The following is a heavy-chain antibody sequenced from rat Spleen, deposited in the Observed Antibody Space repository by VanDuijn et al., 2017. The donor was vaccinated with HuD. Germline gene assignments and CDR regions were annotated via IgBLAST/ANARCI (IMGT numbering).Heavy chain of an antibody. CDR3: ARRHYGYTDYFDY. D-gene: IGHD1-6*01. CDR1: GFTFSNYG. Sequence: EVQLVESGGGLVQPERSLKLSCVASGFTFSNYGMAWVRQAPTKGLEWVATLSYDGATTYYRDSVKGRFTISSENAKSTLYLQMDSLRSEDTATYYCARRHYGYTDYFDYWGQGVMVTVSS. J-gene: IGHJ2*01. V-gene: IGHV5-29*01. CDR2: LSYDGATT.